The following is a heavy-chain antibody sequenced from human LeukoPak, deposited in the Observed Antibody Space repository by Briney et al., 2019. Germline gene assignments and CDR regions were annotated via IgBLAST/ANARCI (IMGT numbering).Heavy chain of an antibody. V-gene: IGHV4-59*01. CDR2: IYYSGST. CDR3: ARAVYSYGYFLGMDV. D-gene: IGHD5-18*01. CDR1: GGSFSGYY. Sequence: SETLSLTCAVYGGSFSGYYWSWIRQPPGKGLEWIGYIYYSGSTNYNPSLKSRVTISVDTSKNQFSLKLSSVTAADTAVYYCARAVYSYGYFLGMDVWGQGTTVTVSS. J-gene: IGHJ6*02.